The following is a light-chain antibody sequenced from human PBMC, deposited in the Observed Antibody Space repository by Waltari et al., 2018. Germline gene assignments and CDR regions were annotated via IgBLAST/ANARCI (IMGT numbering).Light chain of an antibody. Sequence: QSVLTQPPSAAGTPGQRVSIPCSGVSSNIGANPVNWYPPPPGSAPKLLIYTNSQRPSGVPDRFSGSKSGNAASLTISGLQAEDEAAYFCSSYKNGNTWVFGGGTKVTVL. CDR2: TNS. CDR1: SSNIGANP. CDR3: SSYKNGNTWV. V-gene: IGLV1-44*01. J-gene: IGLJ3*02.